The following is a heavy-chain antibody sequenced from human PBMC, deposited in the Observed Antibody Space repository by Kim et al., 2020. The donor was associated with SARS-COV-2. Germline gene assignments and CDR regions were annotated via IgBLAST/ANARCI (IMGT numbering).Heavy chain of an antibody. J-gene: IGHJ6*02. D-gene: IGHD1-26*01. Sequence: ASVKVSCKASGYTFTSYAMHWVRQAPGQRLEWMGWINAGNGNTKYSQKFQGRVTITRDTSASTAYMELSSLRSEDTAVYYCCIVGGWYSPTTYYYYGMDVWGQGTTVTVSS. CDR1: GYTFTSYA. V-gene: IGHV1-3*01. CDR2: INAGNGNT. CDR3: CIVGGWYSPTTYYYYGMDV.